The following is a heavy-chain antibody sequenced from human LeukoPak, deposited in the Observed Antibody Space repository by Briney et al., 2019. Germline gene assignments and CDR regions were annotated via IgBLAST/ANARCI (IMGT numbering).Heavy chain of an antibody. J-gene: IGHJ5*02. D-gene: IGHD3-3*01. CDR2: INPSGGST. CDR1: GYTFTSYY. V-gene: IGHV1-46*01. Sequence: ASVKVSCKASGYTFTSYYMHWVRQAPGQGLECMGIINPSGGSTSYAQKFQGRVTMTRDTSTSTVYMELSSLRSEDTAVYYCARGIGAYYDFWSGYPDSDWFDPWGQGTLLTVSS. CDR3: ARGIGAYYDFWSGYPDSDWFDP.